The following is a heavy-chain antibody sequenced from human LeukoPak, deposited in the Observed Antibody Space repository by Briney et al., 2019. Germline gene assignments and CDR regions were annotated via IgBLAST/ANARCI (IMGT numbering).Heavy chain of an antibody. CDR1: GFTFSSYW. CDR2: IKIDGSGI. CDR3: TSGSYYNDY. D-gene: IGHD3-10*01. Sequence: GGSLRLSCTASGFTFSSYWMHWIRQAPGKGLVWVSHIKIDGSGINYADSVKGRFTISRDNAKNTMYLRMNSLRAEDTAVYYCTSGSYYNDYWGQGTLVTVSS. V-gene: IGHV3-74*01. J-gene: IGHJ4*02.